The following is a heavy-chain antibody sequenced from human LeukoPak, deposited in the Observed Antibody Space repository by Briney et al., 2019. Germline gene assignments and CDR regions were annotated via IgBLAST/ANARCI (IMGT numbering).Heavy chain of an antibody. V-gene: IGHV3-30*02. J-gene: IGHJ4*02. CDR1: GFTFSSYG. Sequence: GGSLRLSCAASGFTFSSYGMHCVRQAPGNGLEWVAFIRYDGSNKDYADSVKGRFPISRDNSKNTLYLQMNSLRAEDTAVCYCAKCYWQWLVPDYWGQGTLVTVSS. D-gene: IGHD6-19*01. CDR2: IRYDGSNK. CDR3: AKCYWQWLVPDY.